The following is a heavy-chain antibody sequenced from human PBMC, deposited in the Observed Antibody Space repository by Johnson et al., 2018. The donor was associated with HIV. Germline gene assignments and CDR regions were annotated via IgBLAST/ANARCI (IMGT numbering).Heavy chain of an antibody. CDR3: AKHGGDDAFDI. J-gene: IGHJ3*02. CDR1: GFTFSSYA. Sequence: VQLVESGGGVVQPGRSLRLSCAASGFTFSSYAMHWVRQAPGKGLEWVAFIRYDGSNKYYADSVKGRFTISRDNSKNTLYLQMNSLRAEDTAVYYCAKHGGDDAFDIWGQGTMVTVSS. V-gene: IGHV3-30*02. D-gene: IGHD3-16*01. CDR2: IRYDGSNK.